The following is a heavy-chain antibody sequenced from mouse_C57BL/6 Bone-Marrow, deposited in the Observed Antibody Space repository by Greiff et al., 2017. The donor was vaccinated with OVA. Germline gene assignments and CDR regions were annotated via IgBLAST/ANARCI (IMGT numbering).Heavy chain of an antibody. V-gene: IGHV1-15*01. Sequence: VQLQQSGAELVRPGASVTLSCKASGYTFTDYEMHWVKQTPVHGLEWIGAIDPETGGTAYNQKFKGKAILTADKSSSTAYMELRSLTSEDSAVYYCTFPITTVVARYFDVWGTGTTVTVSS. CDR2: IDPETGGT. D-gene: IGHD1-1*01. J-gene: IGHJ1*03. CDR1: GYTFTDYE. CDR3: TFPITTVVARYFDV.